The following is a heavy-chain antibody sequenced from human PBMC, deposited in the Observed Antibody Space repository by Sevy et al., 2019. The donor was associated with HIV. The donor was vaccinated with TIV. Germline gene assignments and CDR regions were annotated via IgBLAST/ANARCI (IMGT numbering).Heavy chain of an antibody. J-gene: IGHJ3*02. V-gene: IGHV3-11*06. CDR3: ARALKGLIDAFDI. CDR2: ISSSSSYT. D-gene: IGHD3-16*01. CDR1: GFTFSDYY. Sequence: GGSLRLSCAASGFTFSDYYMSWIRQAPGKGLEWVSYISSSSSYTNYADSVKGRFTISRDNAKNSLYLQMNRLRAEDTAVYYCARALKGLIDAFDIWGQGTMVTVSS.